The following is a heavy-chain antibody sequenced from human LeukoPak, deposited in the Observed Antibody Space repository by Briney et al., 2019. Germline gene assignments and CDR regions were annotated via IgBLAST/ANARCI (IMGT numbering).Heavy chain of an antibody. CDR3: ATRMVRGVIITRAIDY. D-gene: IGHD3-10*01. Sequence: GGSLRLSCAASGFTFSSYAMSWVRQAPGKGLVWVSAISGSGGSTYYADSVKGRFTISRDNSKNTLYLQMNSLRAEDTAVYYCATRMVRGVIITRAIDYWGQGTLVTVSS. J-gene: IGHJ4*02. CDR2: ISGSGGST. CDR1: GFTFSSYA. V-gene: IGHV3-23*01.